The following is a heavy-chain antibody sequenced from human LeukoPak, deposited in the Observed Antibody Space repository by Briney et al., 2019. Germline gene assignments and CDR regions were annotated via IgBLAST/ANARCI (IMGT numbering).Heavy chain of an antibody. V-gene: IGHV1-69*13. CDR1: GYTFTSYG. Sequence: SVKVSCKASGYTFTSYGISWVRQAPGQGLVWMGGVIPNFGAPTYAQEFQGRVTITADESTRTAYMSLDSLRSEDTAVYYCASGRPKLGNCFRTSCFSFDNWGQGTLVTVSS. CDR2: VIPNFGAP. CDR3: ASGRPKLGNCFRTSCFSFDN. D-gene: IGHD2-2*01. J-gene: IGHJ4*02.